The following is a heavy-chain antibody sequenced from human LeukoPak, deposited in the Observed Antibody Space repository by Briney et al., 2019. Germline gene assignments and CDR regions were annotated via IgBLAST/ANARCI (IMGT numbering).Heavy chain of an antibody. CDR3: AKGGEDYGSGSYDYYYYYMDV. D-gene: IGHD3-10*01. V-gene: IGHV3-23*01. CDR1: GFTFSSYA. CDR2: ISGSGGST. Sequence: PGGSLRLSCAASGFTFSSYAMSWVRQAPGKGLEWVSAISGSGGSTYYADSVKGRFTISRDNSKNPLYLQMNSLRAEDTAVYYCAKGGEDYGSGSYDYYYYYMDVWGKGTTVTISS. J-gene: IGHJ6*03.